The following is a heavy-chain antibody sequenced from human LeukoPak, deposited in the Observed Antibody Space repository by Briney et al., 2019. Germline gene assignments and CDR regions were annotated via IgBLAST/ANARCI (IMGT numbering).Heavy chain of an antibody. D-gene: IGHD3-16*02. V-gene: IGHV3-23*01. CDR2: ISGSGGST. CDR3: AKIRCDDYVWGSYRYTKFCYYYYGMDV. Sequence: PGGSLRLSCAASGFTFSSYAMSWVRQAPGKGLEWVSAISGSGGSTYYADSVKGRFTISRDNSKNTLYLQMNSLRAEDTAVYYCAKIRCDDYVWGSYRYTKFCYYYYGMDVWGQGTTVTVSS. CDR1: GFTFSSYA. J-gene: IGHJ6*02.